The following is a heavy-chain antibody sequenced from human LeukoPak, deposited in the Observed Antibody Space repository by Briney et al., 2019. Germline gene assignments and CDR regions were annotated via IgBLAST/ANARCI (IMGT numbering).Heavy chain of an antibody. Sequence: PSETLSLTCAVSGGSISSGGYSGSWSRQPPGKGLEWIGYIYHSGSPYYNPSLKNRVTISVDRSKNQFSLKLSSVTAADTAVYYCAREGPWFDRWGQGTLVTVSS. J-gene: IGHJ5*02. CDR2: IYHSGSP. CDR1: GGSISSGGYS. V-gene: IGHV4-30-2*01. CDR3: AREGPWFDR.